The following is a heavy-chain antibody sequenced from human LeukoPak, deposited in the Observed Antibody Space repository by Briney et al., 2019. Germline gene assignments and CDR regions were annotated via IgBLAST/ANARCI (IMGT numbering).Heavy chain of an antibody. CDR2: IYTSGST. Sequence: NSSETLSLTCTVSGGSISGYYWSWIRQPPGKGLEWIGYIYTSGSTNYNPSLKSRVTISVDTSKNQFSLRLSSVTAADTAMYFCARAYSRSYSHFDDWVQGTLVTVSS. V-gene: IGHV4-4*09. J-gene: IGHJ4*02. CDR3: ARAYSRSYSHFDD. CDR1: GGSISGYY. D-gene: IGHD1-26*01.